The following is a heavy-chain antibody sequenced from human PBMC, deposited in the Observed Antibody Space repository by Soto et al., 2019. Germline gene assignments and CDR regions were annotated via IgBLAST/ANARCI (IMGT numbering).Heavy chain of an antibody. CDR3: ARAQVVVVPAAQNWFDP. Sequence: ASVKVSCKASGYTFTSYAMHWGRQAPGQRLEWMGWINAGNGNTKYSQKFQGIVTITRDTSASTAYMELSSLRSEDTAVYYCARAQVVVVPAAQNWFDPWGQGTLVTVSS. D-gene: IGHD2-2*01. CDR2: INAGNGNT. V-gene: IGHV1-3*01. J-gene: IGHJ5*02. CDR1: GYTFTSYA.